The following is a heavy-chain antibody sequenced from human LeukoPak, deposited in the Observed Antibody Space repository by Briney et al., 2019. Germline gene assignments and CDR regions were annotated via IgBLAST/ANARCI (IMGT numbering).Heavy chain of an antibody. V-gene: IGHV4-59*08. J-gene: IGHJ4*02. CDR2: IYYSGST. CDR1: GGSMSGLY. D-gene: IGHD6-13*01. Sequence: SETLSLTCSVSGGSMSGLYWMWIRQPPGKGLEWIGYIYYSGSTSYNPSLESRVTISVDTSKNHFSLQLSSVTAADTAVYYCARRFSSSWNGHSSDYWGQGILVTVSS. CDR3: ARRFSSSWNGHSSDY.